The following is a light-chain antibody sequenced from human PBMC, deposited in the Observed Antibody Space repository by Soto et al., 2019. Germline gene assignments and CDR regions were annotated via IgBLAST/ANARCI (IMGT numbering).Light chain of an antibody. CDR2: DAS. Sequence: EIVMTQSPATLSVSPGERATLSCRASQTVSRMYLSWFQQKPGQAPRLLIYDASNRATGIPARFSGSGSGTDFTLTISRLEPEDFAVYYCQQYGSSRTWTFGQGTKVDIK. J-gene: IGKJ1*01. CDR3: QQYGSSRTWT. CDR1: QTVSRMY. V-gene: IGKV3-20*01.